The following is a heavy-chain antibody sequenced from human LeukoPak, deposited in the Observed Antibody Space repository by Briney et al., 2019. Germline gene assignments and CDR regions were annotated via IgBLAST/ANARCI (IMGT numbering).Heavy chain of an antibody. V-gene: IGHV3-7*01. CDR2: IKQDGSEK. CDR1: GFIFSSYW. D-gene: IGHD3-22*01. J-gene: IGHJ6*03. Sequence: SGGSLRLSCEASGFIFSSYWMSWVRQAPGKGLEWVATIKQDGSEKYYVDSVKGRFTISRDNAKNSMYLQISSLRAEDTAVYYCARTDSSGYWEGYYYMDVWGKGTTVTVSS. CDR3: ARTDSSGYWEGYYYMDV.